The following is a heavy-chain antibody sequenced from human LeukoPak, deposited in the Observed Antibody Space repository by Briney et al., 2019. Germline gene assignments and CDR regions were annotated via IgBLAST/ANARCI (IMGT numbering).Heavy chain of an antibody. CDR2: IYYSGST. D-gene: IGHD3-22*01. CDR3: AREAGYYYDSSGFDY. J-gene: IGHJ4*02. Sequence: SETLSLTCTVSGGSISSYYWSWIRQPPGKGLEWIGYIYYSGSTNYNPSLKSRVTISVDTSKNQCSLKLSSVTAADTAVYYCAREAGYYYDSSGFDYWGQGTLVTVSS. V-gene: IGHV4-59*01. CDR1: GGSISSYY.